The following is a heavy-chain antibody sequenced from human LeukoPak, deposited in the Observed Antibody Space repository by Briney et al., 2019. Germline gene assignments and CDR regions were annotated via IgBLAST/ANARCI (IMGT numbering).Heavy chain of an antibody. CDR1: GFTFSSFG. CDR2: IGYSGTDT. Sequence: GGSLRLSCAASGFTFSSFGIHWVRQAPGEGLEWVAYIGYSGTDTYYADSVKGRFTISRDNSKNTAHLQVNSLRAADTALYSCARDLTERKYYIAFWGQGTLVTVSS. V-gene: IGHV3-30*02. J-gene: IGHJ4*02. D-gene: IGHD2-8*02. CDR3: ARDLTERKYYIAF.